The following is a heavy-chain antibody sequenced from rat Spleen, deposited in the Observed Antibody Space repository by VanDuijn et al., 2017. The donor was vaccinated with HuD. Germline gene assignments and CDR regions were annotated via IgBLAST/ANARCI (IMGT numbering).Heavy chain of an antibody. J-gene: IGHJ2*01. V-gene: IGHV5-22*01. Sequence: EVQLVESGGGLVQPGRSLKLSCAASGFTFSDYFMAWVRQAPKTGLEWVASITYEGDSTYYGDSVKGRFTISRDNTKSTLYLQMDSLRSEDTATYYCASPGIILYGGYLFDYWGQGVMVTVSS. CDR3: ASPGIILYGGYLFDY. CDR1: GFTFSDYF. D-gene: IGHD1-11*01. CDR2: ITYEGDST.